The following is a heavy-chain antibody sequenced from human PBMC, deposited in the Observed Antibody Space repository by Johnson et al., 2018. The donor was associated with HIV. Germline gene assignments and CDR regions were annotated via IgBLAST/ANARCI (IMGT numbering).Heavy chain of an antibody. J-gene: IGHJ3*02. CDR1: GFTFSSYT. CDR2: ISYDGSNK. V-gene: IGHV3-30-3*01. CDR3: ARTQRVTMIVVSLGAFDI. Sequence: VQLVESGGGVVQPGRSLRLSCAASGFTFSSYTMHWVRQAPGKGLEWVAVISYDGSNKYYVDSVKGRFTISRDNAKNSLYLQMNSLRAEDTAVYYCARTQRVTMIVVSLGAFDIWGQGTMVTVSS. D-gene: IGHD3-22*01.